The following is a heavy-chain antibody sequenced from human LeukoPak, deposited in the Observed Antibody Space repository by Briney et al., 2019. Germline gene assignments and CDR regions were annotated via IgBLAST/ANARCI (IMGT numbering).Heavy chain of an antibody. CDR1: GYTFTDYY. CDR3: AREDYGSDLDY. CDR2: INPNSGVT. V-gene: IGHV1-2*02. Sequence: ASVKVSCKASGYTFTDYYMHWVRQAPGQGLEWMGWINPNSGVTNYAQKFQGRVTMTRDTSISTAYMELSSLRSEDTAVYYCAREDYGSDLDYWGQGTLVTVSS. J-gene: IGHJ4*02. D-gene: IGHD3-10*01.